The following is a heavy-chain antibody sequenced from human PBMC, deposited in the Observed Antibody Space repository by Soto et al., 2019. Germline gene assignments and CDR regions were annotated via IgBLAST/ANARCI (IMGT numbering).Heavy chain of an antibody. CDR2: TIPIFGIA. CDR3: ARTAVDFWSSYYTGAGDYYYYGMDV. Sequence: ASVKVSCQASGGTFSSYAFSWVRQAPGQGLEWMGGTIPIFGIANYAQKFQGGVTVTADKYTSTAYMELSSLRSEDTARYYGARTAVDFWSSYYTGAGDYYYYGMDVWGQGTTVTVSS. V-gene: IGHV1-69*10. CDR1: GGTFSSYA. D-gene: IGHD3-3*01. J-gene: IGHJ6*02.